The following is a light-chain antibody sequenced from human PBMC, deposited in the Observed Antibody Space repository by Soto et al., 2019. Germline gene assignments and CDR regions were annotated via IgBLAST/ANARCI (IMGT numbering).Light chain of an antibody. Sequence: EIVVTQYPGTLSLSPGEIATLSCRASQSVSSSYLAWYQQKPGQAPSLLIYGASSRATGIPARFSGSGSGTDFRPTFSRREPDDFAVYYCHQYGTLYTFLQTPKLEIK. CDR1: QSVSSSY. CDR2: GAS. CDR3: HQYGTLYT. J-gene: IGKJ2*01. V-gene: IGKV3-20*01.